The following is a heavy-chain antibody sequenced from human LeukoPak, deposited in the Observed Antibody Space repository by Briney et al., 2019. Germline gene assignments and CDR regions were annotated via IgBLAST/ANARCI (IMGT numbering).Heavy chain of an antibody. CDR2: INPNSGGT. CDR3: ARGSEEYCSGGSCSSDY. Sequence: ASVKVSCKASGYTFIGYFMHWVRQAPGQGLEWMGWINPNSGGTNYAQKFQGRVTMTRDTSISTAYMELSRLRSDDTAVYYCARGSEEYCSGGSCSSDYWGKGPLVIGSS. V-gene: IGHV1-2*02. CDR1: GYTFIGYF. J-gene: IGHJ4*02. D-gene: IGHD2-15*01.